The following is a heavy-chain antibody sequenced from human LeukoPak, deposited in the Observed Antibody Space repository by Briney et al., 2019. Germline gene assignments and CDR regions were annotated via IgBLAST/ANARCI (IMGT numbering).Heavy chain of an antibody. D-gene: IGHD5-18*01. V-gene: IGHV4-59*01. Sequence: PSETLSLTCTVSGGSISSYYWSWIRQPPGKGLEWIGYIYHSGSTNYTPSLKSRVTISVDTSKNQFSLKLSSVTAADTAVYYCARGALTRGYSYGSFDYWGQGTLVTVSS. CDR2: IYHSGST. J-gene: IGHJ4*02. CDR1: GGSISSYY. CDR3: ARGALTRGYSYGSFDY.